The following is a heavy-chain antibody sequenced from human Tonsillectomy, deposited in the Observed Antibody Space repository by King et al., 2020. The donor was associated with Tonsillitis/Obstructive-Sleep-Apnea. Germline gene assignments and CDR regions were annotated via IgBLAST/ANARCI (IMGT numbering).Heavy chain of an antibody. D-gene: IGHD1-1*01. CDR1: GFTFSDHY. J-gene: IGHJ6*02. Sequence: QLVQSGGGLVQPGGSLRLSCAASGFTFSDHYMDWVRQAPGKGLEWVGRSRNKANDYTTKYAASVEGRFTISRDESKNSLFLQMNSLKIEDAAVYYCAIGGGGTDQLESPHYSSLMDVWGQGTTVTVSS. CDR3: AIGGGGTDQLESPHYSSLMDV. V-gene: IGHV3-72*01. CDR2: SRNKANDYTT.